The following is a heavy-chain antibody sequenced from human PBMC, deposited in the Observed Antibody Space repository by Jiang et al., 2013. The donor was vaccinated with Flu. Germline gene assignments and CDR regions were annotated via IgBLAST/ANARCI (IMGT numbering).Heavy chain of an antibody. CDR3: VRSTAVAGRVDY. CDR1: GYSFTSYW. Sequence: GAEVKAGESLKISCKGSGYSFTSYWIGWVRQMPGKGLEWMGIIYPGDSDTRYSPSFQGQVTISADKSISTAYLQWSSLKASDTAMYYCVRSTAVAGRVDYWGQGTLVTVSS. V-gene: IGHV5-51*01. J-gene: IGHJ4*02. D-gene: IGHD6-19*01. CDR2: IYPGDSDT.